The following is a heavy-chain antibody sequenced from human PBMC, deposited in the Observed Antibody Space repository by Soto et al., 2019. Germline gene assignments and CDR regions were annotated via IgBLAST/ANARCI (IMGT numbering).Heavy chain of an antibody. CDR2: IWYDGSNK. CDR3: ERDGVAGTGGYFDY. Sequence: SCKASGYTFSSYGMHWVRQAPGKGLEWVAVIWYDGSNKYYADSVKGRFTISRDNSKNTLYLQMNSLRAEDTAVYYCERDGVAGTGGYFDYWGQGTLVTVSS. J-gene: IGHJ4*02. D-gene: IGHD6-19*01. V-gene: IGHV3-33*01. CDR1: GYTFSSYG.